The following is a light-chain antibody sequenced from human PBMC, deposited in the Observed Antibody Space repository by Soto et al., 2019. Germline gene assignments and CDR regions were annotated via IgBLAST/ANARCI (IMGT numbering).Light chain of an antibody. J-gene: IGKJ4*01. CDR2: AAI. V-gene: IGKV1-12*01. CDR3: QQGNSFPLT. Sequence: DIQMTQSPSSASASIGDRVTITCRASQDIDSRLAWFQQKPGEAPRLLIYAAISLHSGVPSRFSGAGSGTEFSLTISSLQPEDFATYFCQQGNSFPLTFGGGTKVEIK. CDR1: QDIDSR.